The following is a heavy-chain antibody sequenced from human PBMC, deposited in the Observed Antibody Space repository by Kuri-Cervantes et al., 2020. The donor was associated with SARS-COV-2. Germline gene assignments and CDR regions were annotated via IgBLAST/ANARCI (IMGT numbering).Heavy chain of an antibody. V-gene: IGHV3-30-3*01. CDR1: GFTFSSYA. CDR3: ARDIGMATNRGLDY. J-gene: IGHJ4*02. D-gene: IGHD5-24*01. Sequence: GESLKISCASSGFTFSSYAMHWVRQAPGKGLEWVAVISYGGSNKYYADSVKGRFTISRDNSKNTLYLQMNSLSAEDTAVYYCARDIGMATNRGLDYWGQGTLVTVSS. CDR2: ISYGGSNK.